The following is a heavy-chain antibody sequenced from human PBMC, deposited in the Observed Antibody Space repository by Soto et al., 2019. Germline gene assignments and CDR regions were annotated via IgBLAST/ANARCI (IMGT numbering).Heavy chain of an antibody. CDR1: GYTFTSYY. Sequence: QVQLVQSGAEVKKPGASVKVSCKASGYTFTSYYMHWVRQAPGQGLEWMGIINPSGGSTSYAQKFQGSVTMTGDKSKSTVYMELSSLRSEDTAVYYCARESGGIVVVPAASSGGAFDIWGQGTMVTVSS. CDR2: INPSGGST. CDR3: ARESGGIVVVPAASSGGAFDI. J-gene: IGHJ3*02. D-gene: IGHD2-2*01. V-gene: IGHV1-46*03.